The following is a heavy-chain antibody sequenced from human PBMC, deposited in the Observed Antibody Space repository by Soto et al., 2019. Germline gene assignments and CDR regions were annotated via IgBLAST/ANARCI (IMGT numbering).Heavy chain of an antibody. J-gene: IGHJ6*02. CDR2: ISPYDDDT. D-gene: IGHD3-22*01. CDR3: ARGGYYDSSGSRNYHYYGMDV. Sequence: ASVKVSCKASGYTFSSYGISWVRQAPGQGLEWLGWISPYDDDTKYAQNLQGRVRMTTDTSTRTVYMDLRSLRSDDTAIYYCARGGYYDSSGSRNYHYYGMDVWGQGTTVPVSS. CDR1: GYTFSSYG. V-gene: IGHV1-18*01.